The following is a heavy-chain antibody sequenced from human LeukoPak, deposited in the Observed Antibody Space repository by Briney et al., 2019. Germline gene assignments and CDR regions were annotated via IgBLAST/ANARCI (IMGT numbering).Heavy chain of an antibody. J-gene: IGHJ2*01. CDR1: GYTLTELS. CDR3: AREAIPFLANLSVNYWHLDL. V-gene: IGHV1-24*01. Sequence: ASVKVSCKVSGYTLTELSMHWVRQAPGKGLEWMGGFDPEDGETIYAQKFQGRVSITADKSTNTVYMELTSLRSEDTAVYLCAREAIPFLANLSVNYWHLDLWGRGSLVTVSS. CDR2: FDPEDGET. D-gene: IGHD3-3*02.